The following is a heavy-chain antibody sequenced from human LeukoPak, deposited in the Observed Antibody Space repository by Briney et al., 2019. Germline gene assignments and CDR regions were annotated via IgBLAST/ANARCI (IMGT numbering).Heavy chain of an antibody. CDR3: ARGCPGGYSSSWYYYFDY. D-gene: IGHD6-13*01. CDR2: INHSGST. J-gene: IGHJ4*02. Sequence: SETLSLTCTVSGGSINNFYWSWIRQPPGKGLEWIGEINHSGSTNYNPSLKSRVTISVDTSKNQFSLKLNSVTAADTAVYYCARGCPGGYSSSWYYYFDYWGQGTLVTVSS. V-gene: IGHV4-34*01. CDR1: GGSINNFY.